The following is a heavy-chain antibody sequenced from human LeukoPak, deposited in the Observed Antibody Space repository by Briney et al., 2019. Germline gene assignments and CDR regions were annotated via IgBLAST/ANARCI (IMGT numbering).Heavy chain of an antibody. CDR2: IYYSGST. CDR1: GGSISSYY. D-gene: IGHD3-22*01. Sequence: SETLSLTCTVSGGSISSYYWSWIRQPPGKGLEWIGYIYYSGSTNYNPSLKSRVTISVDTSKSQFSLKLSSVTAADTAVYYCASIGYDSSGFDYWGQGTLVTVSS. V-gene: IGHV4-59*01. CDR3: ASIGYDSSGFDY. J-gene: IGHJ4*02.